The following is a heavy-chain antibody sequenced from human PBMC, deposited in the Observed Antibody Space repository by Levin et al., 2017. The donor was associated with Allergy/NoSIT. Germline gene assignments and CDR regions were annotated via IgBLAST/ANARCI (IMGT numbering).Heavy chain of an antibody. D-gene: IGHD3-3*01. Sequence: KSGESLKISCKGSGYSFTSYWIGWVRQMPGKSLEWMGIIYPGDSDTRYSPSFQGQVTISADKSISTAYLQWSSLKASDTAMYYCARPSSYDLNGGDPEYYFDYWGQGTLVTVSS. V-gene: IGHV5-51*01. CDR1: GYSFTSYW. CDR2: IYPGDSDT. J-gene: IGHJ4*02. CDR3: ARPSSYDLNGGDPEYYFDY.